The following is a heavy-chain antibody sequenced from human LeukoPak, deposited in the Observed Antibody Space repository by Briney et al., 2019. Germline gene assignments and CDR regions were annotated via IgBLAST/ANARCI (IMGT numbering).Heavy chain of an antibody. CDR3: ASPWRSSGWYAFDI. CDR1: GFTLSTYE. V-gene: IGHV3-48*03. D-gene: IGHD6-19*01. J-gene: IGHJ3*02. Sequence: HPGGSLRLSCAASGFTLSTYEMNWVGQAPGKGLEWISFISSSGSIKYYADSLKGRFTISRDNAKNSLYLQMNSLRAEDTAVYYCASPWRSSGWYAFDIWGQGTMVTVSS. CDR2: ISSSGSIK.